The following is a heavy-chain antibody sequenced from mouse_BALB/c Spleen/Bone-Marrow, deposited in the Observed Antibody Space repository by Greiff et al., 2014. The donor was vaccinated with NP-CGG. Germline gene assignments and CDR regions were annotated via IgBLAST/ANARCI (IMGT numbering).Heavy chain of an antibody. J-gene: IGHJ4*01. CDR1: GSSITSGYS. D-gene: IGHD4-1*01. CDR2: IHYSGTT. V-gene: IGHV3-1*02. Sequence: VQLKESGPDLVKPSQSLSLTCTVTGSSITSGYSWHWIRQFPGSKLEWMGYIHYSGTTVYNPSLKSRISITRDTSNNQFFLQLNSVTTEDTATYYCARFAGTPYTMDYWGQGTSVTVSS. CDR3: ARFAGTPYTMDY.